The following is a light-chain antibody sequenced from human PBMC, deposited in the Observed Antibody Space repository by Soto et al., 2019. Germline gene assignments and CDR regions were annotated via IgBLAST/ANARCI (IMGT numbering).Light chain of an antibody. CDR3: QQYGSSIT. V-gene: IGKV3-20*01. J-gene: IGKJ5*01. CDR1: QSVPRSY. Sequence: EIVLTQSPGTLSLSPGERATLSCRASQSVPRSYLAWYQQKPGQAPRLLIYGTSSRATGIPDRFSGSGSGTDFTLTISRLEPEDFAVFYCQQYGSSITFGLGTRLEMK. CDR2: GTS.